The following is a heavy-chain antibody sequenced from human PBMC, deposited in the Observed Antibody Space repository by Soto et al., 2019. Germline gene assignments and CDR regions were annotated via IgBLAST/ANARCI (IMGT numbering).Heavy chain of an antibody. CDR1: GFTFSSYA. V-gene: IGHV3-23*01. CDR2: ISRSGDST. Sequence: EVQLLESGGGLVQPGGSVRLSCAASGFTFSSYAMTWVRQAPGKGLEWVSTISRSGDSTYYRDSVKGRFTISRDNSKNTVYLQMNSLRAEDTAGYYCAKTDKFNPQSSGWANRFDYWGQGTLVTVSS. J-gene: IGHJ4*02. D-gene: IGHD6-19*01. CDR3: AKTDKFNPQSSGWANRFDY.